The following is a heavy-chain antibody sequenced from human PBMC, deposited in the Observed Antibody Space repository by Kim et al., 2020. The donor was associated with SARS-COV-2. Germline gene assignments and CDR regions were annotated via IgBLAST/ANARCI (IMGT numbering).Heavy chain of an antibody. Sequence: GGSLRLSCAASGFTVSSNYMSWVRQAPGKGLEWVSVIYSGGSTYYADSVKGRFTISRDNSKNTLYLQMNSLRAEDTAVYYCARARRDTSFLFNGMDVWGQGTTVTVSS. J-gene: IGHJ6*02. CDR3: ARARRDTSFLFNGMDV. D-gene: IGHD5-18*01. V-gene: IGHV3-66*01. CDR2: IYSGGST. CDR1: GFTVSSNY.